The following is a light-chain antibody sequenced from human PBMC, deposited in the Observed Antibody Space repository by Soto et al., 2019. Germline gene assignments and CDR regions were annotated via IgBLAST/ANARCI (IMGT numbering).Light chain of an antibody. CDR3: ASYAGSNKV. V-gene: IGLV2-8*01. J-gene: IGLJ1*01. Sequence: QSALTQPPSASGSPGQSVTISCTGTSSDVGAYNYVSWYQQHPGKAPKLMIYEVTKRPSGVPDRFSGSKSGNTASLTVSGLLPEDEADYYCASYAGSNKVFGTGTKVTVL. CDR1: SSDVGAYNY. CDR2: EVT.